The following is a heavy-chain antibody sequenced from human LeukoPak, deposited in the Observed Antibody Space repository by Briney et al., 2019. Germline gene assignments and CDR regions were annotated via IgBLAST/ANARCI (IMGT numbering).Heavy chain of an antibody. D-gene: IGHD1-26*01. Sequence: SGGSLRLSCAASGFTFSRYWMSWVRQAPGKGLEWVANIKQDGGEIYYVDSVKGRFTVSGDNAKNSVYLYMNSLSAEDTAVYYCARDKVVGPTKFDSWGQGTLVTVSS. V-gene: IGHV3-7*01. CDR2: IKQDGGEI. J-gene: IGHJ5*01. CDR3: ARDKVVGPTKFDS. CDR1: GFTFSRYW.